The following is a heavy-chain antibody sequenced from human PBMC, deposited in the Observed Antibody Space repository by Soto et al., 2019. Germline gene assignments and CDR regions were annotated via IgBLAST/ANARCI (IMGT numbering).Heavy chain of an antibody. V-gene: IGHV4-38-2*01. CDR3: AYIWDSSSWGSFVP. J-gene: IGHJ5*02. CDR2: IYHSWST. D-gene: IGHD6-6*01. Sequence: PSETLSLTCAVSGYSISSGYYWVWIRQPPGKGLDWIGSIYHSWSTYYNPSLKSRVTISVDTSKSQFSLKLSSVTAADTAVYYCAYIWDSSSWGSFVPCGQGTLVTVSS. CDR1: GYSISSGYY.